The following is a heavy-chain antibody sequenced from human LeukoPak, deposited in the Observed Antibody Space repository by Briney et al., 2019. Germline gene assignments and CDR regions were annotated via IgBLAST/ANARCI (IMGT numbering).Heavy chain of an antibody. CDR1: GFTFSSYG. D-gene: IGHD6-19*01. CDR2: IRYDGSNK. CDR3: AKAINSGPGSIDY. J-gene: IGHJ4*02. V-gene: IGHV3-30*02. Sequence: GGSLRLSCEASGFTFSSYGMHWVRQAPGKGLEWVAFIRYDGSNKYYADSVKGRFTISRDNTKNTLYLQMNSLRAEDTAVYYCAKAINSGPGSIDYWGQGTLVTVSS.